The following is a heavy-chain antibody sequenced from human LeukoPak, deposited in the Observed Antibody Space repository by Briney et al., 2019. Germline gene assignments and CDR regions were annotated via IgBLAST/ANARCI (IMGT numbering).Heavy chain of an antibody. CDR1: GGSISSDY. CDR2: IYHSGST. D-gene: IGHD7-27*01. V-gene: IGHV4-30-2*01. Sequence: SETLSLTCTVSGGSISSDYWSWIRQPPGKGLEWIGYIYHSGSTYYNPSLKSRVTISVDRSKNQFSLKLSSVTAADTAVYYCARVANWVFDYWGQGTLVTVSS. CDR3: ARVANWVFDY. J-gene: IGHJ4*02.